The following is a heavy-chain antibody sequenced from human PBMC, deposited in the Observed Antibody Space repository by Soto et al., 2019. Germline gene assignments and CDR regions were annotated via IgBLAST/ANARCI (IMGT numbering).Heavy chain of an antibody. V-gene: IGHV4-34*01. CDR3: ARGGRRNHIAVAGTGNRAFDI. CDR1: GGSFSGYY. CDR2: INHSGST. Sequence: QVQLQQWGAGLLKPSETLSLTCAVYGGSFSGYYWSWIRQPPGKGLEWIGEINHSGSTNYNPSLKSRVTISVDTSKNQFSLKLSSVTAADTAVYYCARGGRRNHIAVAGTGNRAFDIWGQGTMVTVSS. D-gene: IGHD6-19*01. J-gene: IGHJ3*02.